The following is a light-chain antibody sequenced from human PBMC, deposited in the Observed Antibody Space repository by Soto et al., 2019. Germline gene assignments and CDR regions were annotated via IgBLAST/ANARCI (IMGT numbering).Light chain of an antibody. CDR2: AAS. CDR1: QSISSY. CDR3: QQSYSTPVT. J-gene: IGKJ2*01. Sequence: DIQMTQSPSSLSASVGDRVTITCRASQSISSYLNWYQQKPGKAPKLLIYAASSLQSGVPSRFSGSGSGTDFTLTISSLQPEDFATYYCQQSYSTPVTCGQGTKLDIK. V-gene: IGKV1-39*01.